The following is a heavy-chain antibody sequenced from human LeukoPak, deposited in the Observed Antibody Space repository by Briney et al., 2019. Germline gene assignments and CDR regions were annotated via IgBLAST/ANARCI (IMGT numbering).Heavy chain of an antibody. V-gene: IGHV1-18*04. D-gene: IGHD3-9*01. CDR3: ARAFYDILTGYYSTFDY. CDR1: GYTFTSYG. J-gene: IGHJ4*03. Sequence: ASVKVSCKASGYTFTSYGISWVRQAPGQGLEWMGWISAFNGNTNYAQKLQGRVTMTTDTSTSTAYMELRSLRSDDTAVYYCARAFYDILTGYYSTFDYWGQGTTVTVSS. CDR2: ISAFNGNT.